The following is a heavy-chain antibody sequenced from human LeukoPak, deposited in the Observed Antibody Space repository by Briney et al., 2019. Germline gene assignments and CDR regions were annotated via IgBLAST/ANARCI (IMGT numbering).Heavy chain of an antibody. J-gene: IGHJ4*02. Sequence: GGSLRLSCAASGFSFSSYSMNWVRQAPGRGLEWVSSINTGSYYIYYADSVNGRFTISRDNARNSLYLQMNSLRAEDTAVYYCARADYDILTLPDYWGQGTLVTVSS. CDR1: GFSFSSYS. V-gene: IGHV3-21*01. D-gene: IGHD3-9*01. CDR2: INTGSYYI. CDR3: ARADYDILTLPDY.